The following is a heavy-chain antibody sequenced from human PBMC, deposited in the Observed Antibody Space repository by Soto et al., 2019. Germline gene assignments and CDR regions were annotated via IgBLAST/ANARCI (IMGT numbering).Heavy chain of an antibody. CDR3: TTSVGRSALAAFDI. J-gene: IGHJ3*02. CDR2: IKSKTDGGTT. CDR1: GFTFSNAW. D-gene: IGHD1-26*01. V-gene: IGHV3-15*07. Sequence: GGSLRLSCAASGFTFSNAWMNWVRQAPGKGLEWVGRIKSKTDGGTTDYAAPVKGRFTISRDDSKNTLYLQMNSLKTEDTAVYYCTTSVGRSALAAFDIWAQGTMVTVSS.